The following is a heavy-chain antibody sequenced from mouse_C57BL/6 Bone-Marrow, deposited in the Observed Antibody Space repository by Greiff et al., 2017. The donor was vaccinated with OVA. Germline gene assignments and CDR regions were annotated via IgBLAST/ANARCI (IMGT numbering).Heavy chain of an antibody. J-gene: IGHJ4*01. CDR2: IDPSDSYT. Sequence: QVQLQQPGAELVMPGASVKLSCKASGYTFTSYWMHWVKRRPGQGLEWIGEIDPSDSYTNYNQKFKGKSTLTVDKSSSTAYMQLSSLTSEDSAVYYCARDDGDYYAMDYWGQGTSVTVSS. CDR3: ARDDGDYYAMDY. CDR1: GYTFTSYW. V-gene: IGHV1-69*01. D-gene: IGHD2-3*01.